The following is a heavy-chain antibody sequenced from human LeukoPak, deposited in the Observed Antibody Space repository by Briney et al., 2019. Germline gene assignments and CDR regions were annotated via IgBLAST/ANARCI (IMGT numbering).Heavy chain of an antibody. D-gene: IGHD3-3*02. Sequence: SETLSLTCTVSGGSISTYYWNWIRQPPGKGLEWIGYIYHSGSTNYNPSLQSRVTISVDTSKNQFSLNLNSVTAADTAVYYCARDGSTFTSGAMDVWGRGTTVTVSS. CDR3: ARDGSTFTSGAMDV. CDR1: GGSISTYY. J-gene: IGHJ6*02. V-gene: IGHV4-59*01. CDR2: IYHSGST.